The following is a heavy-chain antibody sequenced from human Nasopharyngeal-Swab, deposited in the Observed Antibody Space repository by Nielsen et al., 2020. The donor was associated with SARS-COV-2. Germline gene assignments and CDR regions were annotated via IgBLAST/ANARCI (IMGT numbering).Heavy chain of an antibody. J-gene: IGHJ5*02. Sequence: GGSLRLSCTASGFTFGDYAMSWVRQAPGKGLEWVGFIRSKAYGGTTEYAASVKGRFTISRDDSKSIAYLQMNSLKTEDTAVYYCTRGDIVDWFDPWGQGTPVTVSS. CDR1: GFTFGDYA. CDR3: TRGDIVDWFDP. D-gene: IGHD2-15*01. CDR2: IRSKAYGGTT. V-gene: IGHV3-49*04.